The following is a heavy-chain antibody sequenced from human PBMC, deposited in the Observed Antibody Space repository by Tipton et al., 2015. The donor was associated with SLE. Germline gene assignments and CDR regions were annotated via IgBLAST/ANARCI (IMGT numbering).Heavy chain of an antibody. CDR1: GGSVTNYY. J-gene: IGHJ4*02. CDR2: IYYTGTT. D-gene: IGHD2/OR15-2a*01. Sequence: TLSLTCSVSGGSVTNYYWSWIRQPPGKGLEWIGYIYYTGTTSYNPSLKSRLIMTVDTSKNQFSLKLTSVTAADTAVYYCARAEYHNTPFFDNWGQGTQVAVSS. CDR3: ARAEYHNTPFFDN. V-gene: IGHV4-59*02.